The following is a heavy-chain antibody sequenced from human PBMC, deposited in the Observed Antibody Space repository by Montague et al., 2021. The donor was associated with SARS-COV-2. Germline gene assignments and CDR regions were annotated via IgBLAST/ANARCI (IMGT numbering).Heavy chain of an antibody. J-gene: IGHJ6*02. V-gene: IGHV4-59*01. CDR2: IYYSGST. CDR3: ARGAGRGSGYGKYYYDYYGMDV. D-gene: IGHD5-12*01. CDR1: GGSISSYY. Sequence: SETLSLTCTVSGGSISSYYWSWIRQPPGKGLEWIGYIYYSGSTNYNPSLKSRVTISVDTSKNQFSLKLSSVTAADTAVYYCARGAGRGSGYGKYYYDYYGMDVWGQGTTVTVSS.